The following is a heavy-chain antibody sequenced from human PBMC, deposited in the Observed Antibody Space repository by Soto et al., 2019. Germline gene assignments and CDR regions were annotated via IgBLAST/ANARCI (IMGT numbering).Heavy chain of an antibody. CDR2: IIPILGIA. V-gene: IGHV1-69*08. D-gene: IGHD6-19*01. J-gene: IGHJ4*02. Sequence: QVQLVQSGAAVKKPGSSVKVSCKASGGTFSSYTISWVRQAPGQGLEWMGRIIPILGIANYAQKFQGRVTITADKSTSTAYMELSSLRSEDTAVYYCARDGGGGYSSFVDYWGQGTLVTVSS. CDR1: GGTFSSYT. CDR3: ARDGGGGYSSFVDY.